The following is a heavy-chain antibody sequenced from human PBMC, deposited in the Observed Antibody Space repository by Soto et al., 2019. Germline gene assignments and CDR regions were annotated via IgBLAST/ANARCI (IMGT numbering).Heavy chain of an antibody. Sequence: GGSLRLSCAASGFTFSSYAMSWVRQAPGKGLEWVSAISGSGGSTYYADSVKGRFTISRDNSKNTLYLQMNSLRAEDTAVYYCAKDLWFGELLSAVHWGQGTLVTVSS. D-gene: IGHD3-10*01. CDR3: AKDLWFGELLSAVH. V-gene: IGHV3-23*01. CDR1: GFTFSSYA. CDR2: ISGSGGST. J-gene: IGHJ4*02.